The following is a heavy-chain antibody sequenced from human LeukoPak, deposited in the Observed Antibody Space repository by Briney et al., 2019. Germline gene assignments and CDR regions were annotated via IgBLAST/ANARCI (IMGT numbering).Heavy chain of an antibody. J-gene: IGHJ4*02. V-gene: IGHV3-7*01. Sequence: PGGSLRLSCAASGFTFSSYWMSWVRQAPGKGLEWVANIKQDGSEKYYVDSVKGRFTISRDNAKNSLYLQMNSLRAEDTAVYYCARDEGSSSWLNFDYWGQGTLVTVSS. CDR3: ARDEGSSSWLNFDY. CDR1: GFTFSSYW. CDR2: IKQDGSEK. D-gene: IGHD6-13*01.